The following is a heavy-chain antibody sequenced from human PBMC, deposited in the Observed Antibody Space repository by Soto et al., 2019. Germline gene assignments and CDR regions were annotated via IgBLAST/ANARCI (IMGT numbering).Heavy chain of an antibody. CDR1: GGSISSGGYY. D-gene: IGHD3-3*01. CDR2: IYYSGST. Sequence: PSETLSLTCTVSGGSISSGGYYWSWIRQHPGKGLEWIGYIYYSGSTYYNPSLKSRVTISVDTSKNQFSLKLSSVTAADTAVYYCARVLSSDFWNGYYIKNWFDPWDQGTLVTVS. J-gene: IGHJ5*02. V-gene: IGHV4-31*03. CDR3: ARVLSSDFWNGYYIKNWFDP.